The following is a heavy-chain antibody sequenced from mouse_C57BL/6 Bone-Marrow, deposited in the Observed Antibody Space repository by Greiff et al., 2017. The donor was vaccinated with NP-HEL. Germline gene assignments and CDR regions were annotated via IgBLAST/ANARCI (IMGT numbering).Heavy chain of an antibody. CDR2: IRNKANGYTT. CDR1: GFTFTDYY. J-gene: IGHJ3*01. V-gene: IGHV7-3*01. CDR3: ARYNYGSSTAWLAY. Sequence: DVHLVESGGGLVQPGGSLSLSCAASGFTFTDYYMSWVRQPPGKALEWLGVIRNKANGYTTEYSASVKGWFTISRDNSQIIINLQMNALRAEDSATYYCARYNYGSSTAWLAYWGQGTLVTVSA. D-gene: IGHD1-1*01.